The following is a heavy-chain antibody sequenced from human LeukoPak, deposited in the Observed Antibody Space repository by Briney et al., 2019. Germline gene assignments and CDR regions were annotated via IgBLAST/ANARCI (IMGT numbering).Heavy chain of an antibody. V-gene: IGHV4-39*07. D-gene: IGHD3-10*01. Sequence: SETLSLTCTVSGGSISSGSYYWSWIRQPPGKGLEWIGEINDSGSTNYNPSLKSRVTISVDTSKNQFSLKLSSVTAADTAVYYCARRGRTPYYYGSGSYYNVFWFDPWGQGTLVTVSS. CDR2: INDSGST. CDR3: ARRGRTPYYYGSGSYYNVFWFDP. J-gene: IGHJ5*02. CDR1: GGSISSGSYY.